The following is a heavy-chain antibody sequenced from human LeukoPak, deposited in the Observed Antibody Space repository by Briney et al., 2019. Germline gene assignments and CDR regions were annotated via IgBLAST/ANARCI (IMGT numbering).Heavy chain of an antibody. CDR2: ISGRGGST. Sequence: GGSLRLSCAASGFTFSSYAMSWVRQAPGKGLEWVSAISGRGGSTYYADSVKGRLTISRDNSKNTLYLQMNSLRAEDTAVYYCATGLRWYPFQHWGQGTLVTVSS. J-gene: IGHJ1*01. V-gene: IGHV3-23*01. CDR3: ATGLRWYPFQH. D-gene: IGHD4-23*01. CDR1: GFTFSSYA.